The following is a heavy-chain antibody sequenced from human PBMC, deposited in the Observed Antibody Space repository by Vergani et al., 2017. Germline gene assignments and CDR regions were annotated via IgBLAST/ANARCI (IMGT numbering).Heavy chain of an antibody. CDR2: IYYSGST. D-gene: IGHD2-2*01. CDR1: GGSISSGDYY. Sequence: QVQLQESGPGLVKPSQTLSLTCTVSGGSISSGDYYWSWIRQPPGKGLEWSGYIYYSGSTYYNPSLKSRVTISVDTSKNQFSLKLSSVTAADTAVYYCARVVLTKSYCSSTSCYDDAFDIWGQGTMVTVSS. J-gene: IGHJ3*02. V-gene: IGHV4-30-4*01. CDR3: ARVVLTKSYCSSTSCYDDAFDI.